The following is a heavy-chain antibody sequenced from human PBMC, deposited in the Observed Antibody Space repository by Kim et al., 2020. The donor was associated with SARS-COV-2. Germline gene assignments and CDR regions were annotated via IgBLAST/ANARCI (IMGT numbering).Heavy chain of an antibody. Sequence: SVKVSCKASGGTFSSYAISWVRQAPGQGLEWMGGIIPIFGTANYAQKFQGRVTITAEESTTTAYMELSSLRSEDTAVYYCARWALVVPAVIFSNWFHPWGRGSLVTVPS. CDR1: GGTFSSYA. J-gene: IGHJ5*02. V-gene: IGHV1-69*13. CDR3: ARWALVVPAVIFSNWFHP. D-gene: IGHD2-2*01. CDR2: IIPIFGTA.